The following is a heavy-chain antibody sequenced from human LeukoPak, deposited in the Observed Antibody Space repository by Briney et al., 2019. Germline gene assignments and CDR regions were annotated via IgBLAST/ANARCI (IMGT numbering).Heavy chain of an antibody. CDR2: IIPILGIA. J-gene: IGHJ4*02. D-gene: IGHD2-15*01. Sequence: ASVKVSCKASGGTFSSYAISWVRQAPGQGLEWMGRIIPILGIANYAQKFQGRVTITADKSTSTAYMELSSLRSEDTAVYYCARDRAGSGRSSFDYWGQGTLVTVSS. CDR3: ARDRAGSGRSSFDY. V-gene: IGHV1-69*04. CDR1: GGTFSSYA.